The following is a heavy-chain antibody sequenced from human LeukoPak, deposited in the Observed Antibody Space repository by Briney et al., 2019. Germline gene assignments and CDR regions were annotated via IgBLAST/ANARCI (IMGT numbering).Heavy chain of an antibody. CDR1: GFTFSSYW. J-gene: IGHJ4*02. V-gene: IGHV3-74*01. CDR3: ARDGYSFGHDFDY. D-gene: IGHD5-18*01. CDR2: IKGDGSST. Sequence: GGSLRLSCAASGFTFSSYWMHWVRHTPGKGLVWVSRIKGDGSSTSYADSVKGRFTISRDNAKNTLYLRMNSLRAEDTAVYYCARDGYSFGHDFDYWGQGILVTVSS.